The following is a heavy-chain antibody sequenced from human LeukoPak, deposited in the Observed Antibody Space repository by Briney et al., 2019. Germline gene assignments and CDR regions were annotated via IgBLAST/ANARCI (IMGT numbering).Heavy chain of an antibody. D-gene: IGHD1-26*01. J-gene: IGHJ4*02. CDR1: GFTFSSYA. CDR3: ARGPSGGRRNYFDY. CDR2: ISYDGSNK. V-gene: IGHV3-30-3*01. Sequence: GGSLRLSCAASGFTFSSYAMHWVRQAPGKGLEWVAVISYDGSNKYYADSVKGRFTISRDNSKNTLYLQMSSLRAEDTAVYSCARGPSGGRRNYFDYWGQGTLVTVSS.